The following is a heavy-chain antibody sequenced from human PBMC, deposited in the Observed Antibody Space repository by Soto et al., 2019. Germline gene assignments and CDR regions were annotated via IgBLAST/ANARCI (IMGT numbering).Heavy chain of an antibody. J-gene: IGHJ4*02. Sequence: ESGGGVVQPGTSLRLSCVGSGFTFRSYVIHWVRQAPGKGLEWVALTSYDGSNNFYGDSVKGRFTISRHSSRNTVELQMDSLRFEDTALYYCARWGTTGGLDVWGQGTLVSVSS. D-gene: IGHD3-16*01. CDR1: GFTFRSYV. V-gene: IGHV3-33*05. CDR3: ARWGTTGGLDV. CDR2: TSYDGSNN.